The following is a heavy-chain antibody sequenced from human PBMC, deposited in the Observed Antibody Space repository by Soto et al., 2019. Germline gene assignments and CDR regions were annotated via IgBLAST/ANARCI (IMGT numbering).Heavy chain of an antibody. D-gene: IGHD3-10*01. CDR1: GGSVSSGSYY. J-gene: IGHJ6*02. CDR3: AREDHTPMYYYRSGSRPYGMDV. CDR2: IYYSGST. V-gene: IGHV4-61*01. Sequence: SETLSLTCTVSGGSVSSGSYYWSWIRQPPGKGLEWIGYIYYSGSTNYNPSLKSRVTISVDTSKNQFSLKLSSVTAADTAVYYCAREDHTPMYYYRSGSRPYGMDVWGQGTTVTVSS.